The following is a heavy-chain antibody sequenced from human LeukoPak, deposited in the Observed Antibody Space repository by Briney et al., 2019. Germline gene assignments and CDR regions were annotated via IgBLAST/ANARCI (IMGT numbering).Heavy chain of an antibody. CDR2: IYYSGST. J-gene: IGHJ4*02. V-gene: IGHV4-39*02. CDR1: GGSISSSDYH. Sequence: SETLSLTCSVSGGSISSSDYHWGWIRQPPGKGLEWIGSIYYSGSTFYNPSLKSRVTISVDSPKNQLSLKLSSVTAADTAVYYCARDVGRIAVAGKASSFDYWGQGTLVTVSS. D-gene: IGHD6-19*01. CDR3: ARDVGRIAVAGKASSFDY.